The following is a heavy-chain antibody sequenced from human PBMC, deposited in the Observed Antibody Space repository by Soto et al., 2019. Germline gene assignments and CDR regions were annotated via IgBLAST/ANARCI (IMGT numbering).Heavy chain of an antibody. D-gene: IGHD2-15*01. V-gene: IGHV3-48*02. CDR2: ISSSSSTI. CDR3: ARDAPVEMATTYSAPLFDY. Sequence: GGSLRLSCAASGFTFSSYSMNWFRQAPGKGLEWVSYISSSSSTIYYADSVKGRFTISRDNAKNSLYLQMNSLRDEDTAVYYCARDAPVEMATTYSAPLFDYWGQGTLVTVSS. CDR1: GFTFSSYS. J-gene: IGHJ4*02.